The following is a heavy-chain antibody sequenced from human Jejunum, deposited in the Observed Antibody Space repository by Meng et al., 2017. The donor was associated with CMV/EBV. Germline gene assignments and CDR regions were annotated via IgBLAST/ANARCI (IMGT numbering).Heavy chain of an antibody. CDR1: FDDYG. J-gene: IGHJ6*02. V-gene: IGHV3-20*03. CDR2: INWNGGST. CDR3: ARDRVRGVIIALYGMDV. D-gene: IGHD3-10*01. Sequence: FDDYGMSWVRPAPGKGLEWVSGINWNGGSTGYADSVKGRFTISRDNAKNSLYLQMNSLRAEDTALYYCARDRVRGVIIALYGMDVWGQGTTVTVSS.